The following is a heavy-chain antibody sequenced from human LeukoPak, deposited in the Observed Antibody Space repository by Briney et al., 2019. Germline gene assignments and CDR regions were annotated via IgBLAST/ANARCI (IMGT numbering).Heavy chain of an antibody. CDR2: INPKSGGT. V-gene: IGHV1-2*02. D-gene: IGHD2-21*02. Sequence: GASVKVSCKASGYTFTSYYMHWVRQAPGQGLEWMGWINPKSGGTNEAQKFHDRVTMTRDTSIRTAYMEVSRLRSDDTAVYYCARSCIGDCYLSGWFDSWGQGTLVTVSS. CDR1: GYTFTSYY. CDR3: ARSCIGDCYLSGWFDS. J-gene: IGHJ5*01.